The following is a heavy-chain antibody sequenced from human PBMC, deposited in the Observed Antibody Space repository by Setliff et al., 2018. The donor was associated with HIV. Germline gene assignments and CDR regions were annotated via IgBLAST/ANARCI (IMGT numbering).Heavy chain of an antibody. D-gene: IGHD3-9*01. J-gene: IGHJ6*03. V-gene: IGHV3-74*01. CDR3: ARQATYYDILTGYYGYQYYYMDV. CDR1: GFTVSTYY. Sequence: HPGGSLRLSCAASGFTVSTYYMSWVRQAPGKGLVWVSRIKSDGSTTNYADSVKGRFTISRDNAKNSLYLQMNSLRAEDTAVYYCARQATYYDILTGYYGYQYYYMDVWGKGTTVTVSS. CDR2: IKSDGSTT.